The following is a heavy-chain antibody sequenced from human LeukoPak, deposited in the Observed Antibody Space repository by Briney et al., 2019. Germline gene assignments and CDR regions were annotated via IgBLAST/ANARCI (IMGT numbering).Heavy chain of an antibody. J-gene: IGHJ4*02. D-gene: IGHD2-2*01. CDR1: GGTFSSYA. CDR3: ASRLYCSNTRCRNFPFAY. V-gene: IGHV1-69*13. CDR2: IIPIFGAA. Sequence: ASVKVSCKASGGTFSSYAINWVRQAPGQGLEWMGGIIPIFGAANYAQKFQDRVTITADESTSTAYMELSSLRSEDTAIYYCASRLYCSNTRCRNFPFAYWGQGTLVTVSS.